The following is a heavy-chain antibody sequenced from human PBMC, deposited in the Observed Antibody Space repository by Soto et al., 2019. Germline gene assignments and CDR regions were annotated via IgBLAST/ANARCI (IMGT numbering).Heavy chain of an antibody. CDR2: IDPSDSYT. CDR3: ARLSASWYVYYYGMDV. J-gene: IGHJ6*02. CDR1: GCSFISYW. D-gene: IGHD6-13*01. V-gene: IGHV5-10-1*01. Sequence: GESLKISCKGSGCSFISYWISWVRQMPGKGLEWMGRIDPSDSYTNYSPSFQGHVTISADKSISTAYLQWSSLKASDTAMYYCARLSASWYVYYYGMDVWGQGTTVTVSS.